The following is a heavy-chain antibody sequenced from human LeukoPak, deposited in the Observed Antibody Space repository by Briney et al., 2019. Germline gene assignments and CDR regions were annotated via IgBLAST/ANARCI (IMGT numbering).Heavy chain of an antibody. D-gene: IGHD2-15*01. CDR1: GFTFSSHE. Sequence: GGSLRLSCAASGFTFSSHEMNWVRQAPGKGLEWVSYISSSGSTIFYADSVKGRITISRDNAKNSLYLQMNSLGAEDTAVYYCARDMGGYLDYWGQGTLVTVSS. CDR2: ISSSGSTI. V-gene: IGHV3-48*03. J-gene: IGHJ4*02. CDR3: ARDMGGYLDY.